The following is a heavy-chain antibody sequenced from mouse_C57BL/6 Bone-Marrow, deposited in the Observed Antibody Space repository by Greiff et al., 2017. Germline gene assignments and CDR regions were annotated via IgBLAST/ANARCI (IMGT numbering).Heavy chain of an antibody. CDR1: GFSFNTYA. Sequence: EVKLVESGGGLVQPKGSLKLSCAASGFSFNTYAMNWVRQAPGKGLEWVVRIRSKSNNYATYYADSVQDRFTISRADSESMLYLQMNNLKTEDTAMYCCVRSFYDFWYFDVWGTGTTVTVSS. J-gene: IGHJ1*03. V-gene: IGHV10-1*01. D-gene: IGHD2-4*01. CDR2: IRSKSNNYAT. CDR3: VRSFYDFWYFDV.